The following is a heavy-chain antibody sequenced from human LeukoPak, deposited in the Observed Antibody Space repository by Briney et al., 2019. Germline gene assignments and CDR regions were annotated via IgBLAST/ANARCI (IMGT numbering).Heavy chain of an antibody. CDR2: IYYSGST. CDR1: SGSISSSSYY. Sequence: SETLSLTCTVSSGSISSSSYYWGWIRQPPGKGLEWIGYIYYSGSTNYSPSLKSRVTISVDTSKNQFSLKLSSVTAADTAVYYCARSEYSYGADAFDIWGQGTMVTVSS. V-gene: IGHV4-61*05. CDR3: ARSEYSYGADAFDI. J-gene: IGHJ3*02. D-gene: IGHD5-18*01.